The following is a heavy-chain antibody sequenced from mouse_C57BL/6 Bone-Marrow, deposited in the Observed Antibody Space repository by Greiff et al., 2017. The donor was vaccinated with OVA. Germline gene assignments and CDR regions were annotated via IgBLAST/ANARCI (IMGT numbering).Heavy chain of an antibody. CDR3: AGAYYGNSAGYFDC. D-gene: IGHD1-1*01. V-gene: IGHV3-6*01. Sequence: EVKLQESGPGLVKPSQSLSLTCSVTGYSITSGYYWNWIRQFPGNKLEWLGYISKDGSNNYNPSLTNRISITRDTSKNQFFLKLNSVTTEDTATYYSAGAYYGNSAGYFDCWGQGTTLTVSS. J-gene: IGHJ2*01. CDR1: GYSITSGYY. CDR2: ISKDGSN.